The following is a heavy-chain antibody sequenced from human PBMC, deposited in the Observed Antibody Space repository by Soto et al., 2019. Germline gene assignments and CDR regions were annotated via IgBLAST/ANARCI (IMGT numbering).Heavy chain of an antibody. CDR3: ARVRIYADVSGRPFDI. Sequence: PGGSLRLSCAASGFTFSDHYMDWVRQAPGKGLEWVGRIRNKANSYSTQYAPSVKGRFTISRDASTTSLSLQMNSLKTEDTAVYYCARVRIYADVSGRPFDIWGQGTVVTVSS. D-gene: IGHD2-8*01. J-gene: IGHJ3*02. CDR2: IRNKANSYST. V-gene: IGHV3-72*01. CDR1: GFTFSDHY.